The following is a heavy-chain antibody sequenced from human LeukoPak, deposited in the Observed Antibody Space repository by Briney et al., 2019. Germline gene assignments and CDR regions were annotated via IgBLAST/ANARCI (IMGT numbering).Heavy chain of an antibody. Sequence: GGSLRLSCAASGFTFSSYAMSWVRQAPGKGLECVSFISGSGGSTSYADSVKGRFTISRDNSKNTLYLQMNSLRAEDTAVYYCAKTFRYCSGGNCFNFDHWGQGALVTVSS. CDR1: GFTFSSYA. J-gene: IGHJ4*02. CDR3: AKTFRYCSGGNCFNFDH. D-gene: IGHD2-15*01. CDR2: ISGSGGST. V-gene: IGHV3-23*01.